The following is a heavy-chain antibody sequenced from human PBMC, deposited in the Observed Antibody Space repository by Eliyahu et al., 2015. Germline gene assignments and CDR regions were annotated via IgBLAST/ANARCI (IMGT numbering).Heavy chain of an antibody. Sequence: QVQLQQWGAGLLKPSETLSLTCAVXGGSXSGXXWXXTXXPPGKGLEWIGEINHSGSTNYNPSLKSRVTISVDTSKNQFSLKLSSVTAADTAVYYCARGIGWTRYGGYSYGRRNLWFDPWGQGTLVTVSS. CDR1: GGSXSGXX. CDR3: ARGIGWTRYGGYSYGRRNLWFDP. J-gene: IGHJ5*02. CDR2: INHSGST. V-gene: IGHV4-34*01. D-gene: IGHD5-18*01.